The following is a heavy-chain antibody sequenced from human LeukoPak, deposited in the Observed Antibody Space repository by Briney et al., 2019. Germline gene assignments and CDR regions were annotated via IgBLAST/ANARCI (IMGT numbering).Heavy chain of an antibody. CDR1: GGYIGSYY. J-gene: IGHJ6*03. Sequence: NPSETLSLTCTVSGGYIGSYYWSWIRQPAGKGLEWIGRIYTSENTDYNPSLKSRATMSVDMSTSQFSLRLTSVTAADTAVYYCAREGDYGDYSKSFYYMDVWGKGTTVTVSS. CDR3: AREGDYGDYSKSFYYMDV. D-gene: IGHD4-17*01. CDR2: IYTSENT. V-gene: IGHV4-4*07.